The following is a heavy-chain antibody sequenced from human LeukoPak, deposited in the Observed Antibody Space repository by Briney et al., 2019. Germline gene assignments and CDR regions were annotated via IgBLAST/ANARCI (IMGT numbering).Heavy chain of an antibody. CDR3: ARDGISSSGGSEVAVF. V-gene: IGHV1-46*01. Sequence: GASVKVSCKASGYTFTSYYMHWVRQAPGQGLEWMGIINPSGGSTSYAQKFQGRVTMTRDMSTSTVYMELSSLRSEDTAVYYCARDGISSSGGSEVAVFWGQGTLVTVSS. CDR2: INPSGGST. D-gene: IGHD2-15*01. CDR1: GYTFTSYY. J-gene: IGHJ4*02.